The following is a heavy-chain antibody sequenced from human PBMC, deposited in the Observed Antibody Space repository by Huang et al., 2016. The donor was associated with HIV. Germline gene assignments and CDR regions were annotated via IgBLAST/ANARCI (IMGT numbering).Heavy chain of an antibody. V-gene: IGHV2-5*02. CDR3: AHRRVVQYHPTDDRRPVEAFDV. D-gene: IGHD2-2*01. Sequence: QITLKESGPSLVKPTQTLTLTCTFSGFSLSTSGVAVGWIRQPPGKPLEWLGNIYWDEDRRYIPTLQSRLATTKDTSNNQVVLTLTNVDLVDTGTYYCAHRRVVQYHPTDDRRPVEAFDVWGQGTMVSVSS. CDR1: GFSLSTSGVA. J-gene: IGHJ3*01. CDR2: IYWDEDR.